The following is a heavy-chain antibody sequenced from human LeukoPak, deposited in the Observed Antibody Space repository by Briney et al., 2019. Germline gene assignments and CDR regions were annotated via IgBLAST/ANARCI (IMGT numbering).Heavy chain of an antibody. CDR3: ARVLGIAVVAGATEDNYFDP. Sequence: PSETLSLTCGVSGGSISSYFWTWIRQSPAKGLEWIGEINESGETDYNPSLKSRAKISIDTSRGQFYLTLRSVPAADAAMYYCARVLGIAVVAGATEDNYFDPWGQGILVTVSS. CDR1: GGSISSYF. V-gene: IGHV4-34*01. CDR2: INESGET. D-gene: IGHD2-21*01. J-gene: IGHJ5*02.